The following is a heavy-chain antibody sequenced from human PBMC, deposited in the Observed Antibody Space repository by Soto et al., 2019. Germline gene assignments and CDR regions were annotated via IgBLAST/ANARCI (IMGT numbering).Heavy chain of an antibody. J-gene: IGHJ4*02. V-gene: IGHV3-30-3*01. CDR2: ISYDGSNK. Sequence: VQLVESGGGLVQPGGSLRLSCAASGFTFSSYAMHWVRQAPGKGLEWVAVISYDGSNKYYADSVKGRFTISRDNSKNTLYLQMNSLRAEDTAVYYCARATTTVTTPFDYWGQGTLVTVSS. CDR3: ARATTTVTTPFDY. CDR1: GFTFSSYA. D-gene: IGHD4-17*01.